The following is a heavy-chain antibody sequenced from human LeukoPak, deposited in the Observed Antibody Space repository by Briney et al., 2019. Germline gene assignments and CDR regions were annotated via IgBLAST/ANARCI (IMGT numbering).Heavy chain of an antibody. J-gene: IGHJ4*02. D-gene: IGHD5-18*01. CDR1: GFTFRNYA. CDR3: ARDHTENFDY. V-gene: IGHV3-30-3*01. CDR2: ISYDGSNK. Sequence: GGSLRLSCAASGFTFRNYAMSWVRQAPGKGLEWVAVISYDGSNKYYADSVKGRFTISRDNSKNTLYLQMNSLRAEDTAVYYCARDHTENFDYWGQGTLVTVSS.